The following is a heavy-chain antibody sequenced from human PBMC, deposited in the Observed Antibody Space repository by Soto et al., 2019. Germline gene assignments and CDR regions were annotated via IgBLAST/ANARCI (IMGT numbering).Heavy chain of an antibody. J-gene: IGHJ4*02. CDR3: ADGGEWSFNFEY. Sequence: EVQLLESGGGLVQPGGSLRLSCAASGFNFNIYAMSWVRQAPGKGLGWVCAISGSGENTYYADSVKGRFTISRDNSKNTLYLQMNNLRVEDKAVYYCADGGEWSFNFEYWGQGTLVTVFS. CDR2: ISGSGENT. V-gene: IGHV3-23*01. CDR1: GFNFNIYA. D-gene: IGHD3-16*02.